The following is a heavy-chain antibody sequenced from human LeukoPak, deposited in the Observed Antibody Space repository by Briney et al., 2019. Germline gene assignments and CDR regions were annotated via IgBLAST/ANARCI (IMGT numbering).Heavy chain of an antibody. CDR3: VKDGDDSGSYLVY. CDR2: IPYDGNNK. Sequence: GGSLRLSCAASRFTFSSYGMHWVRQAPGKGLEWVAFIPYDGNNKYYAASVKGRFTISRDNSKNTLYLQMNSLRAEDTAVYYCVKDGDDSGSYLVYWGQGTLVTVSS. J-gene: IGHJ4*02. CDR1: RFTFSSYG. V-gene: IGHV3-30*02. D-gene: IGHD1-26*01.